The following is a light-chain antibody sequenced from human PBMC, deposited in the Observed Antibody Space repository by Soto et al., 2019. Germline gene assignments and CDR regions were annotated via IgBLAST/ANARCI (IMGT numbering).Light chain of an antibody. V-gene: IGKV3-11*01. CDR3: QQRSNWPPT. J-gene: IGKJ5*01. CDR2: DAS. Sequence: EIVLTQSPGTLSLSPGERATLSCRASQSVSSSYLAWYQQKPGQAPRLLIYDASNRATGILARFSGSGSGTDFTLTIGSLEPEDFAVYYCQQRSNWPPTFGQGTRLEI. CDR1: QSVSSSY.